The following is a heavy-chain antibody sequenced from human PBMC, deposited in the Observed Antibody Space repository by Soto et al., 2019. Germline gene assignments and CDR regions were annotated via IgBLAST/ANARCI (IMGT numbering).Heavy chain of an antibody. CDR3: ARQDVAVVPGFFDS. J-gene: IGHJ4*02. V-gene: IGHV4-30-4*01. D-gene: IGHD2-15*01. CDR2: IYFSGTT. CDR1: GVSISSNNFY. Sequence: SETLSLTCTVSGVSISSNNFYWTWIRQPPGKGLEWIGYIYFSGTTYHNPSLKSRISISLDTSKNQFSLWLGSVTAADTAVYYCARQDVAVVPGFFDSWGQGSLVTVSS.